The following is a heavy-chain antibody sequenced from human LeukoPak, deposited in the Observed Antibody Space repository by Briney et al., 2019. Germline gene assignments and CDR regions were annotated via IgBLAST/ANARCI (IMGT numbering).Heavy chain of an antibody. CDR3: AKEQAYCSGGSCYSSILLHFQH. Sequence: GGSLRLSCAASGFTFDDFAMHWVRQAPGKGLEWVSLTSGDGSSTYYADSVKGRFTISRDNSKNSLYLQINSLRIEDTALYYCAKEQAYCSGGSCYSSILLHFQHWGQGTLVTVSS. V-gene: IGHV3-43*02. CDR2: TSGDGSST. CDR1: GFTFDDFA. D-gene: IGHD2-15*01. J-gene: IGHJ1*01.